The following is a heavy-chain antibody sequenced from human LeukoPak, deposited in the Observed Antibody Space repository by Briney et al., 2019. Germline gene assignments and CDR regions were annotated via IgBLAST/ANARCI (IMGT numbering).Heavy chain of an antibody. D-gene: IGHD2-21*01. J-gene: IGHJ4*02. Sequence: GGSLRLSCATSGFTFNRFGMHWVRQAPGKGLEWVAVRWYDGSNKDYADSVKGRFTISRDNSKNTLFLQMNSLRAEDTAVYYCAKRPPHCGGDCFGYWGQGTLVTVSS. CDR3: AKRPPHCGGDCFGY. CDR2: RWYDGSNK. CDR1: GFTFNRFG. V-gene: IGHV3-33*06.